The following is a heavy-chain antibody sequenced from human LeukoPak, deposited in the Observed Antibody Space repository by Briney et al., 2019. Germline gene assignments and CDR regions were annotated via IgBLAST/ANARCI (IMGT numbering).Heavy chain of an antibody. V-gene: IGHV1-69*04. CDR2: IIPILGIA. Sequence: ASVKVSCEASGGTFSSYAISWVRQAPGPGLEWMGRIIPILGIANYAQKFQGRVTITADKSTSTAYMELSSLRSEDTAVYYCARSPTTGTTGYWGQGTLVTVSS. J-gene: IGHJ4*02. CDR3: ARSPTTGTTGY. CDR1: GGTFSSYA. D-gene: IGHD1-1*01.